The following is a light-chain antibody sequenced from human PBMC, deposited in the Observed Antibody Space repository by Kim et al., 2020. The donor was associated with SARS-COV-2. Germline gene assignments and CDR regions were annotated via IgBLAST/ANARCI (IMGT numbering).Light chain of an antibody. Sequence: SPGERATLSCRASKSVSSNLAWYQQKPGQAPRLLIYGASTRATGIPARFSGSGSGTEFTLTISSLQSEDFAVYYCQQYNSWPPWTFGQGTKVEIK. CDR3: QQYNSWPPWT. CDR2: GAS. V-gene: IGKV3-15*01. J-gene: IGKJ1*01. CDR1: KSVSSN.